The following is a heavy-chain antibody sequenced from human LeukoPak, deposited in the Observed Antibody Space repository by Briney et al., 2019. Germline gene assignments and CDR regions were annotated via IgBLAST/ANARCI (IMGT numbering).Heavy chain of an antibody. CDR1: GGSFSGYY. CDR2: INHSGST. CDR3: GRGGCNSGGDRGDN. Sequence: SETLSLTCAVYGGSFSGYYWSWIRQPPGKGLEWIGEINHSGSTNYNPSLKSRVTISVDTSKNQFSLKLSSVTAADTAVYYCGRGGCNSGGDRGDNWGQEPRVTVSS. J-gene: IGHJ4*02. V-gene: IGHV4-34*01. D-gene: IGHD3-16*01.